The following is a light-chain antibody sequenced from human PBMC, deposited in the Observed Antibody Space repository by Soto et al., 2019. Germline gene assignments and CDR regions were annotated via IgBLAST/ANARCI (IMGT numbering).Light chain of an antibody. CDR3: QQYYSTPRT. Sequence: DIVMTQSPDSLAVSLGERATINCKSSQRVLYSSNTKKYLAWYQQKPGQPPKLLIYWASTRESGVPDRFSGSGSGTDFTLTIGSLQAEDVAVYYCQQYYSTPRTFGQGTKVEIK. CDR1: QRVLYSSNTKKY. J-gene: IGKJ1*01. V-gene: IGKV4-1*01. CDR2: WAS.